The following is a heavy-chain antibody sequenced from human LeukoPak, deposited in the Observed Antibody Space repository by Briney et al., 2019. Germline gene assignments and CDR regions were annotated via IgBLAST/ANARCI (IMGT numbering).Heavy chain of an antibody. CDR1: GGSISSSSYY. CDR3: ARDLGNYFDY. J-gene: IGHJ4*02. CDR2: IYYSGST. D-gene: IGHD7-27*01. V-gene: IGHV4-30-4*08. Sequence: PSETLSLTCTVSGGSISSSSYYWGWIRQPPGKGLEWIGYIYYSGSTYYNPSLKSRVTISVDTSKNQFSLKLSSVTAADTAVYYCARDLGNYFDYWGQGTLVTVSS.